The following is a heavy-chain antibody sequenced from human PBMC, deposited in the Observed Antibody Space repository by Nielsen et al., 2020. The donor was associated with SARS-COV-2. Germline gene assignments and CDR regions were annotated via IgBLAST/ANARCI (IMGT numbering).Heavy chain of an antibody. CDR2: INTNTGNP. Sequence: ASVKVSCKASGYTFTSYAVNWVRQAPGQGLEWMGWINTNTGNPTYAQGFTGRFVFSLDTSVSTAYLQISSLKAEDTAVYYCASGPYCSSTSCYGEDAFDIWGQGTMVTVSS. D-gene: IGHD2-2*01. V-gene: IGHV7-4-1*02. CDR1: GYTFTSYA. CDR3: ASGPYCSSTSCYGEDAFDI. J-gene: IGHJ3*02.